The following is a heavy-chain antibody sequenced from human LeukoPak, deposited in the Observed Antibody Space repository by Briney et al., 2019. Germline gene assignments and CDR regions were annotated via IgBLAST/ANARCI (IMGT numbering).Heavy chain of an antibody. CDR3: ARGVQWDYYDSSGYYDL. CDR1: GFTFSSYA. V-gene: IGHV3-64*01. J-gene: IGHJ4*02. Sequence: PGGSLRLSRAASGFTFSSYAMHWVRQAPGKGLEYVSAISSDGGSTYYANSVKGRFTISRDNSKNTLYLQMGSLRAEDMAVYYCARGVQWDYYDSSGYYDLWGQGTLVTVSS. CDR2: ISSDGGST. D-gene: IGHD3-22*01.